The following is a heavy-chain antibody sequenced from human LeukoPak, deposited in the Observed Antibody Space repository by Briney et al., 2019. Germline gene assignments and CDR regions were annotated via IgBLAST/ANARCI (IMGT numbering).Heavy chain of an antibody. CDR2: IGGGESGT. Sequence: GGSLRLSCAASGFDFSKFAMTWVRQPPGKGLEWVPAIGGGESGTYYRDSVKGRFTISRDDSNNRLYLQMNSLRAEDTALYYCVKQWSLAAAGTFDFWGQGTLVTVSS. V-gene: IGHV3-23*01. CDR3: VKQWSLAAAGTFDF. D-gene: IGHD6-13*01. J-gene: IGHJ4*02. CDR1: GFDFSKFA.